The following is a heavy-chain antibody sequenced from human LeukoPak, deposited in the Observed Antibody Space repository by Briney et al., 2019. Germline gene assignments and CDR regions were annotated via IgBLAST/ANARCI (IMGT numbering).Heavy chain of an antibody. CDR3: ARDILHISSGFWSGNDY. D-gene: IGHD3-3*01. V-gene: IGHV1-2*02. J-gene: IGHJ4*02. Sequence: GASVKVSCKASGYTFIDYYLHWVRQAPGQGLEWMGWINPNSGGTNFAQKFQGRVTVTRDTSISTAYLELSRLTSDDTAGYYCARDILHISSGFWSGNDYWGQGTLVTVSS. CDR1: GYTFIDYY. CDR2: INPNSGGT.